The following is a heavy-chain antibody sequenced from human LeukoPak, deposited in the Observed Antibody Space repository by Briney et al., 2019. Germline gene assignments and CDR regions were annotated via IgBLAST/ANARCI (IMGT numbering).Heavy chain of an antibody. Sequence: SETLSLTCTVSGGPISRYYWSWIRQPPGKGLEWIGYIYYSGSTNYNPSLKSRVTISVDTSKNQFSLKLSSVTAADTAVYYCARDRGGDGYNDYYFDYWGQGTLVTVSS. J-gene: IGHJ4*02. CDR2: IYYSGST. V-gene: IGHV4-59*01. D-gene: IGHD5-24*01. CDR3: ARDRGGDGYNDYYFDY. CDR1: GGPISRYY.